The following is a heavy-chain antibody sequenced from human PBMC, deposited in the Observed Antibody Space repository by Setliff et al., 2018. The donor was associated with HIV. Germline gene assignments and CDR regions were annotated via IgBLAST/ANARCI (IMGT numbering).Heavy chain of an antibody. V-gene: IGHV1-8*01. D-gene: IGHD3-9*01. CDR2: MNPNSDHR. J-gene: IGHJ4*02. Sequence: VSCKASGYTFTSYDVNWVRQATGQGLEWMGWMNPNSDHRGYAQKFQGRLTMTKDTSTSTVYMELSSLKSDDTAVYYCASGCLIGGSGPCRNFEFWGQGTLVTVSS. CDR3: ASGCLIGGSGPCRNFEF. CDR1: GYTFTSYD.